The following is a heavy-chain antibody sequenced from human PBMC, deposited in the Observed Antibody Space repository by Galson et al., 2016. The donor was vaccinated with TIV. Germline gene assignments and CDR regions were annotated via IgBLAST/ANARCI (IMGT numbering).Heavy chain of an antibody. CDR1: RFILSMFA. V-gene: IGHV3-30*09. J-gene: IGHJ4*02. CDR3: ARDMGGYFQRGNFDY. CDR2: ISYDGSNK. Sequence: SLRLSCAASRFILSMFAMHWVRQAPGKGLEWVAVISYDGSNKHYADSVKGRFAISRDNSKNTLYLQMNSLTAEDTAVYYCARDMGGYFQRGNFDYWGQGTLVTVSS. D-gene: IGHD1-26*01.